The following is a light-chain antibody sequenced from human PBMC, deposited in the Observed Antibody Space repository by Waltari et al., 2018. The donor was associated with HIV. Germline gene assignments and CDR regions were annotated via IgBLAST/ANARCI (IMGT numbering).Light chain of an antibody. V-gene: IGKV1-39*01. CDR1: QNITHY. Sequence: DIQMAQSPSSLSASIGDRVTITCRASQNITHYLNWYHQRTGKAPRLLIYGATRLQGGVPSRFRGFGSGTFFTLIITSLQPEDFGTYYTQQSFSAPTFGRGTRVDIK. J-gene: IGKJ5*01. CDR3: QQSFSAPT. CDR2: GAT.